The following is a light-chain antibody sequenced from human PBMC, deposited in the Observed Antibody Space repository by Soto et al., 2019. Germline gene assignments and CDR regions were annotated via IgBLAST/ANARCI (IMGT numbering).Light chain of an antibody. V-gene: IGKV3-11*01. Sequence: EIVMTQSPATLSVSPGERATLSCRASQSVNNNLAWYQQKPGQAPRLLIYGASTRATGIPARFSGSGSGTDFTLTISSLEPEDFALYYCQQRSTWPPTFGQGTRLE. CDR2: GAS. CDR1: QSVNNN. J-gene: IGKJ5*01. CDR3: QQRSTWPPT.